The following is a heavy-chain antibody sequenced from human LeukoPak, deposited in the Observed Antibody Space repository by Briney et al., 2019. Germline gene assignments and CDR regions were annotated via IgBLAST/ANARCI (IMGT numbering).Heavy chain of an antibody. V-gene: IGHV4-59*01. CDR1: GGSISSYY. CDR2: IYYSGST. CDR3: ARGAWFTGHYYDSSGYYYYFDY. J-gene: IGHJ4*02. Sequence: PSETLSLTCTVSGGSISSYYWSWIRQPPGKGLEWIGYIYYSGSTNYNPSLKSRVTISVDTSKNQFSLKLSSVTAADTAVYYCARGAWFTGHYYDSSGYYYYFDYWGQGTLVTVSS. D-gene: IGHD3-22*01.